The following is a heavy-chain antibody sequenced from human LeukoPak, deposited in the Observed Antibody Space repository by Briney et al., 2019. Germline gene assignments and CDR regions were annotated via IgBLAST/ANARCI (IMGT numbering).Heavy chain of an antibody. J-gene: IGHJ4*02. CDR1: GYTFTSYG. Sequence: ASVKVSCKASGYTFTSYGISWVRQAPGQGLEWMGWISAYNGNTNYARKLQGRVTMTTDTSTSTAYMELRSLRSDDTAVYYCARDFPRGSGSYYGSFGYWGQGTLVTVSS. CDR2: ISAYNGNT. V-gene: IGHV1-18*01. D-gene: IGHD3-10*01. CDR3: ARDFPRGSGSYYGSFGY.